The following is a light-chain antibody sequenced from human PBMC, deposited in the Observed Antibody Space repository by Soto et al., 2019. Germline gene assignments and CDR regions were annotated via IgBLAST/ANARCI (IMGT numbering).Light chain of an antibody. CDR1: QSISSW. Sequence: DIQMTQSPYTLSASGADRVTITCRASQSISSWLAWYHQKPGKAPNLLIYDASSLESGVPSRFSGSGSGTEFTLTISGLQPDDFATYYCQQYNGYPYTIGQGTKLEIK. CDR3: QQYNGYPYT. V-gene: IGKV1-5*01. J-gene: IGKJ2*01. CDR2: DAS.